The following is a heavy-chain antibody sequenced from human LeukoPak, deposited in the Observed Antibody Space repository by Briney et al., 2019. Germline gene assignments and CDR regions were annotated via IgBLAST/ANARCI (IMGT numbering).Heavy chain of an antibody. CDR1: GGTFSSYA. V-gene: IGHV1-69*04. CDR2: IIPILGIA. D-gene: IGHD2-2*01. CDR3: ARVPIVVVPAANDY. Sequence: SVTVSCKASGGTFSSYAISWVRQAPGQGLEWMGRIIPILGIANYAQKFQGRVTITADRSTSTAYMELSSLRSEDTAVYYCARVPIVVVPAANDYWGQGTLVTVSS. J-gene: IGHJ4*02.